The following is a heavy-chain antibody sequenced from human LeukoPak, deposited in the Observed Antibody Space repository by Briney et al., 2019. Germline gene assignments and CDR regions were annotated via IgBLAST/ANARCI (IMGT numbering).Heavy chain of an antibody. Sequence: SETLSLTCTVSGGSISSYYWSWIRQPPGKGLEWIGYIYYSGSTNYNPSLKSRVTISVDTSKNQFSLKLSSVTAADTAVYDCATVTITAMVTAAPYYMDVWGKGTTVTVSS. CDR2: IYYSGST. CDR3: ATVTITAMVTAAPYYMDV. D-gene: IGHD5-18*01. J-gene: IGHJ6*03. CDR1: GGSISSYY. V-gene: IGHV4-59*01.